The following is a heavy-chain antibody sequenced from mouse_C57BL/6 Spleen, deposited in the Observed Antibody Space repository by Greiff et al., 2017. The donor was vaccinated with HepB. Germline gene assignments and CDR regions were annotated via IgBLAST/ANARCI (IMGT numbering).Heavy chain of an antibody. D-gene: IGHD4-1*01. Sequence: EVHLVESGGGLVKPGGSLKLSCAASGFTFSSYAMSWVRQTPEKRLEWVATISDGGSYTYYPDNVKGRFTISRDNAKNNLYLQMSHLKSEDTAMYYCARDRVTGTYAMDYWGQGTSVTVSS. CDR2: ISDGGSYT. CDR1: GFTFSSYA. CDR3: ARDRVTGTYAMDY. V-gene: IGHV5-4*01. J-gene: IGHJ4*01.